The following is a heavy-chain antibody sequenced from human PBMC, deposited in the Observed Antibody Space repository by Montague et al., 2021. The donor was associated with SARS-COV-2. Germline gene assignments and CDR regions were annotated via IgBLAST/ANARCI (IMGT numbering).Heavy chain of an antibody. V-gene: IGHV6-1*01. CDR3: ARIPVGSKYYFDF. J-gene: IGHJ4*02. CDR2: TYYRPKWYN. D-gene: IGHD2-2*01. Sequence: CAISGDSVSINIATWNWIRQSPSIGLEWLGRTYYRPKWYNDYTESVKSRITIDPDTSKHQFSLHLNSVTPEDTAVYYCARIPVGSKYYFDFWGQGTLVTVSS. CDR1: GDSVSINIAT.